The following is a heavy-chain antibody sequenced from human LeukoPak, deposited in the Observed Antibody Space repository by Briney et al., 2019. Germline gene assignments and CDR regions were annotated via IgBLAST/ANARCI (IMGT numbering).Heavy chain of an antibody. Sequence: GGSLRLSCAASGFTFSSYAMSWVRQAPGEGLEWVSAISGSGGSTYYADSGRGRFTISRDNSKNTLYLQMNSLRAEDTAVYYCAKPGLDFWSGYYLDYYYGMDVWGQGTTVTVSS. CDR1: GFTFSSYA. D-gene: IGHD3-3*01. CDR3: AKPGLDFWSGYYLDYYYGMDV. CDR2: ISGSGGST. J-gene: IGHJ6*02. V-gene: IGHV3-23*01.